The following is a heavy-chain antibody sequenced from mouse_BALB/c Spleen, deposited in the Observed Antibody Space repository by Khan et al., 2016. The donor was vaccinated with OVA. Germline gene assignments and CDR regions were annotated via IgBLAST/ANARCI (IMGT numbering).Heavy chain of an antibody. CDR3: ARGTFDY. Sequence: EVQLQESGPELMKPGASVKISCKASGYSFTTYYMHWVKQSHGKSLEWIGYIDPFNGGNDYNQKFKGKATLTVDKSSSTAYMHRSSLTSEDSAVYYCARGTFDYWGQGTLVTVSA. V-gene: IGHV1-34*01. D-gene: IGHD3-3*01. CDR1: GYSFTTYY. J-gene: IGHJ3*01. CDR2: IDPFNGGN.